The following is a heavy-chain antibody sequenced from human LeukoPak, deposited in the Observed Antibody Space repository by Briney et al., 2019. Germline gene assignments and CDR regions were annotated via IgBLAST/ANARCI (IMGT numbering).Heavy chain of an antibody. J-gene: IGHJ6*03. CDR2: INHSGST. CDR3: ARGGGMGYYYYYMDV. CDR1: GGSFSGYY. Sequence: NPSETLSLTCAVYGGSFSGYYWNWIRQPPGKGLEWIGEINHSGSTNYNPSLKSRVTISVDTSKNQFSLKLSSVTAADTAVYYCARGGGMGYYYYYMDVWGKGTTVTISS. D-gene: IGHD6-13*01. V-gene: IGHV4-34*01.